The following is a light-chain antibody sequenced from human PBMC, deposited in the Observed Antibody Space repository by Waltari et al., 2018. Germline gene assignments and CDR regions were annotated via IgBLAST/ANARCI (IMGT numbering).Light chain of an antibody. CDR3: SSYTTSHTVL. V-gene: IGLV2-23*02. CDR2: DVT. Sequence: QSALTQPASVSGSPGQSITISCTGTSSDVGGYNLVSWYQQHPGKAPKVMIYDVTERPSGVSDRFSGSKSGDTASLTISDLQAEDEADYFCSSYTTSHTVLFGGGTTLTVL. CDR1: SSDVGGYNL. J-gene: IGLJ2*01.